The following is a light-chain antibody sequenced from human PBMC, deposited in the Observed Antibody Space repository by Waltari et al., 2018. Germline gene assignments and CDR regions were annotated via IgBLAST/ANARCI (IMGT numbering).Light chain of an antibody. CDR1: QNINNH. Sequence: DIQMTQSPSSLSASVGDRVTINCRASQNINNHLIWYQQKSGKAPKLLIYGASSLQSWVPSRFSGSGSGTDFTLTISSLQPEDFATYYCQQSVTTPQTFGQGTKLEIK. CDR3: QQSVTTPQT. V-gene: IGKV1-39*01. J-gene: IGKJ2*01. CDR2: GAS.